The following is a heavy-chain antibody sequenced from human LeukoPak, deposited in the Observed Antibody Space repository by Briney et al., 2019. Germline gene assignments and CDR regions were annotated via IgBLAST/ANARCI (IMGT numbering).Heavy chain of an antibody. J-gene: IGHJ3*02. CDR2: ISSNGGSA. CDR1: EFTFSSYA. D-gene: IGHD2/OR15-2a*01. CDR3: AREISRAFDI. Sequence: TGGSLRLSCAASEFTFSSYAMHWVRQAPGKGLESVSAISSNGGSAYYANSVKGRFTVSRDNSKNTLYLQMGSLRAEDMAVYYCAREISRAFDIWGQGTMVTVSS. V-gene: IGHV3-64*01.